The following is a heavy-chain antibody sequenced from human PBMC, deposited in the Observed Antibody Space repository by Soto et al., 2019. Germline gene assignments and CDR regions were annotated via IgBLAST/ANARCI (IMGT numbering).Heavy chain of an antibody. V-gene: IGHV4-34*01. CDR2: INHSGST. CDR1: GGSFSGYY. J-gene: IGHJ4*02. Sequence: SETLSLTCAVYGGSFSGYYWSWIRQPPGKGLEWIGEINHSGSTNYNPSLKSRVTISVDTSKNQFSLKLSSVTAADTAVYYCARALRDSGSYYPFDYWGQGTLVTVSS. D-gene: IGHD1-26*01. CDR3: ARALRDSGSYYPFDY.